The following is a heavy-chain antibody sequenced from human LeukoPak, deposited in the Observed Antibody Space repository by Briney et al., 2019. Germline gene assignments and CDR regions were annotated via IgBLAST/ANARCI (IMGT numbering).Heavy chain of an antibody. D-gene: IGHD1-26*01. Sequence: GGSLRLSCAASGFTFSSYSMDWVRQAPGKGLEWVSYISSSSSTIYYADSVKGRFTISRDNAKNSLYLQMNSLRAEDTAVYYCASDIVGATRPSYYYGMDVWGQGTTVTVSS. CDR3: ASDIVGATRPSYYYGMDV. CDR1: GFTFSSYS. CDR2: ISSSSSTI. J-gene: IGHJ6*02. V-gene: IGHV3-48*01.